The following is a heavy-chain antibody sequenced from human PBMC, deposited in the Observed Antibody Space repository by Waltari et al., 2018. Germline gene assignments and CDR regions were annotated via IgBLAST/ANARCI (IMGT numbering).Heavy chain of an antibody. Sequence: QVHLVQSGAEVKKPGASVKVSCKASGYTFSNYDINWVRQAPGQGLEWMGWVNPNSGRTGYAQTFQGRVTMTGNTSISTAYIKLSSLRSEDTAVYYCARSFTGLNFFDYWGQGTLVTVSS. CDR2: VNPNSGRT. D-gene: IGHD3-9*01. J-gene: IGHJ4*02. V-gene: IGHV1-8*01. CDR1: GYTFSNYD. CDR3: ARSFTGLNFFDY.